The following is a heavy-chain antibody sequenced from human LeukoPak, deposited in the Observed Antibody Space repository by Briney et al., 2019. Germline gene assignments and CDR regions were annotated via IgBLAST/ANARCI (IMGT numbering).Heavy chain of an antibody. CDR2: INPRGGST. CDR1: GYTFTSYY. Sequence: ASVKVSCKASGYTFTSYYMHWVRQAPGQGLEWMGIINPRGGSTSYAQKFQGRVTMTRDMSTSTVYMELSSLRSEDTAVYYCARAFTTPYNWFDPWGQGTLVTVSS. V-gene: IGHV1-46*03. D-gene: IGHD3-22*01. CDR3: ARAFTTPYNWFDP. J-gene: IGHJ5*02.